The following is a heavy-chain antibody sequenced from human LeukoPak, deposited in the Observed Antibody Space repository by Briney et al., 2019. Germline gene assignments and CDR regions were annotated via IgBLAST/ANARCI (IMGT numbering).Heavy chain of an antibody. D-gene: IGHD1-26*01. CDR1: GGSINSYY. CDR2: IYYSGST. J-gene: IGHJ4*02. V-gene: IGHV4-59*01. Sequence: SETLSLTCTVSGGSINSYYWSWIRQPPGKGLEWIGYIYYSGSTNYNPSLKSRVTISVDTSKNQFSLKLSSVTAADTAVYYCARDQSHIVGASGVDYWGQGTLVTVSS. CDR3: ARDQSHIVGASGVDY.